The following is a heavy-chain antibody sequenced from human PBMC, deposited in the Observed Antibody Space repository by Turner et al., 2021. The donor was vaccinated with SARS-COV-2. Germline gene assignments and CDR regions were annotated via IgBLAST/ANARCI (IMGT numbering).Heavy chain of an antibody. Sequence: EVQLLDSGGGLAQPGGSLRLSCAVSGFTFSSYAMNWVRQAPGKGLEWVSAISGSGGNTYYADSVKGRFTISRDNSKNTLYLQMKSLRAEDTAIYYCARHKWRRGAFWGQGTLVTVSS. CDR3: ARHKWRRGAF. J-gene: IGHJ4*02. CDR1: GFTFSSYA. V-gene: IGHV3-23*01. CDR2: ISGSGGNT. D-gene: IGHD5-12*01.